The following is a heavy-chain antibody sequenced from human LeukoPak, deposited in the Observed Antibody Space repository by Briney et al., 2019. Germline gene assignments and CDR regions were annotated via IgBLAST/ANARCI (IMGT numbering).Heavy chain of an antibody. Sequence: GGSLRLSCAASGFTFSSYWMSWVRQAPGKGLEWVAVIWYDGSNKYYADSVKGRFTISRDNSKNTLYLQMNSLRAEDTAVYYCARDGLYCSGGSCYHVIDYWGQGTLVTVSS. CDR3: ARDGLYCSGGSCYHVIDY. J-gene: IGHJ4*02. CDR2: IWYDGSNK. D-gene: IGHD2-15*01. V-gene: IGHV3-33*08. CDR1: GFTFSSYW.